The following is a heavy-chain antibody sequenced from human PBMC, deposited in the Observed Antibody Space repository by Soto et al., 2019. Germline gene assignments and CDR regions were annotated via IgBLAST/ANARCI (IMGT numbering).Heavy chain of an antibody. CDR2: ISSGSDTI. Sequence: EVQLVESGGGLVQPGGSLRLSCAASGFSFSTYEMNWVRQAPGKGLEWVAYISSGSDTIHYADSVRGRFTVSRDNAKHSLYLQMNSLGVEDTALYDCARDRAAGGYWGQGTLVTVSS. CDR3: ARDRAAGGY. CDR1: GFSFSTYE. D-gene: IGHD6-13*01. V-gene: IGHV3-48*03. J-gene: IGHJ4*02.